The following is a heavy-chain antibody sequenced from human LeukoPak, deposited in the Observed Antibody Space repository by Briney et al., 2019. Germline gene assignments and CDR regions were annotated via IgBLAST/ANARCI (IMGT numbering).Heavy chain of an antibody. V-gene: IGHV6-1*01. Sequence: SRTLPLTCAISGDSVSSNSAAWNWIRQSPSRGLEWLGRTYYRSKWYNDYAVSVKSRITINPDTSKNQFSLQLNSVTPEDTALYYCARVGSSSLIFDSWGQGTLVTVSS. D-gene: IGHD6-6*01. CDR1: GDSVSSNSAA. CDR2: TYYRSKWYN. J-gene: IGHJ4*02. CDR3: ARVGSSSLIFDS.